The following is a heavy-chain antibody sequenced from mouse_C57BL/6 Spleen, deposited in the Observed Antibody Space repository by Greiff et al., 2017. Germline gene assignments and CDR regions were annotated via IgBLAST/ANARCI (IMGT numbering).Heavy chain of an antibody. CDR2: IYPGDGDT. Sequence: VKLQQSGPELVKPGASVKISCKASGYAFSSSWMNWVKQRPGKGLEWIGRIYPGDGDTNYNGKFKGKATLTADKSSSTAYMQLSSLTSEDSAVYFCARWGDEAYWGQGTLVTVSA. CDR3: ARWGDEAY. J-gene: IGHJ3*01. CDR1: GYAFSSSW. V-gene: IGHV1-82*01. D-gene: IGHD3-3*01.